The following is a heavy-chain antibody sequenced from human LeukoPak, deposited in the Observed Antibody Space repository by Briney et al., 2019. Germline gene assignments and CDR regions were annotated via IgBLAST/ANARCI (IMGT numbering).Heavy chain of an antibody. J-gene: IGHJ4*02. CDR3: AKAFYSSGWYPDY. Sequence: PGGSLRLSCAASGFTFSSYGMHWVRQAPGKGPEWVAVISYDGSNKYYADSVKGRFTISRDNSKNTLYLQMNSLRAEDTAVYYCAKAFYSSGWYPDYWGQGTLVTVSS. CDR1: GFTFSSYG. D-gene: IGHD6-19*01. V-gene: IGHV3-30*18. CDR2: ISYDGSNK.